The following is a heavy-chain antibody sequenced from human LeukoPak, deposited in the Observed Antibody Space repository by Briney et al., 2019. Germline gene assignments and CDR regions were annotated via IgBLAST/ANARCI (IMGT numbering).Heavy chain of an antibody. CDR3: ARGFGYSYGPPPYFDY. J-gene: IGHJ4*02. D-gene: IGHD5-18*01. Sequence: GASVKVSCKASGYTFTSYAMHWVRQAPGQRLEWMGWINAGNGYTKYSQGFQGRLTITRDTSASTAYMELSSLRSEDMAVYYCARGFGYSYGPPPYFDYWGQGTLVTVSS. CDR1: GYTFTSYA. CDR2: INAGNGYT. V-gene: IGHV1-3*03.